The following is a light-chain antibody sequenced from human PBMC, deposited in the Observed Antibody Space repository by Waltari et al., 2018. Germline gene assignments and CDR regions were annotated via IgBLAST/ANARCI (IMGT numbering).Light chain of an antibody. CDR2: AAS. CDR3: QQYNNWPYS. CDR1: QSILTN. Sequence: EIVMTQSPTILSVSPGERATLSCRANQSILTNFAWYQQKPAQAPRLLIYAASTRATGIPDRFSGSGSGTYFTLTISSLQSEDFALYYCQQYNNWPYSFGQGTKLEIK. J-gene: IGKJ2*01. V-gene: IGKV3-15*01.